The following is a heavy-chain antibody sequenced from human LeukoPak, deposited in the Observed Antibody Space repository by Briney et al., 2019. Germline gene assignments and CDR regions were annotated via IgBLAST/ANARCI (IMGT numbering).Heavy chain of an antibody. D-gene: IGHD3-22*01. CDR2: IYHSGST. Sequence: SETLSLTCTVSGYSISSGYYWGWIRQPPGKGLEWIGSIYHSGSTYYNPSLKSRVIISVDTTKNQFSLNMRSVTAADTAVYYCARNYYEYYDSSGYYPYWGQGTLVTVSS. CDR3: ARNYYEYYDSSGYYPY. J-gene: IGHJ4*02. CDR1: GYSISSGYY. V-gene: IGHV4-38-2*02.